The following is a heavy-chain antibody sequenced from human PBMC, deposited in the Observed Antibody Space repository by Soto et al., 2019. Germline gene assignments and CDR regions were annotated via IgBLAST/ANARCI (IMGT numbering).Heavy chain of an antibody. D-gene: IGHD1-26*01. CDR1: GFTFSSYG. CDR3: ASPLRAVSLWDY. CDR2: IWYDGSNK. J-gene: IGHJ4*02. V-gene: IGHV3-33*01. Sequence: ESGGGVVQPGRSLRLSCAASGFTFSSYGMHWVRQAPGKGLEWVAVIWYDGSNKYYADSVKGRFTISRDNSKNTLYLQMNSLRAEDTAVYYCASPLRAVSLWDYWGQGTLVTFSS.